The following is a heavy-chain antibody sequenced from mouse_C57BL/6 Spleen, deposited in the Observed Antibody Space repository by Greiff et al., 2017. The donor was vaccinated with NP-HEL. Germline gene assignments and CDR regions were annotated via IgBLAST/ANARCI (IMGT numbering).Heavy chain of an antibody. D-gene: IGHD4-1*01. CDR3: ARGTGPRFAY. Sequence: VQRVESGPGLVQPSQSLSITCTVSGFSLTSYGVHWVRQSPGKGLEWLGVIWSGGSTDYNAAFISRLSISKDNSKSQVFFKMNSLQADDTAIYYCARGTGPRFAYWGQGTLVTVSA. CDR2: IWSGGST. J-gene: IGHJ3*01. V-gene: IGHV2-2*01. CDR1: GFSLTSYG.